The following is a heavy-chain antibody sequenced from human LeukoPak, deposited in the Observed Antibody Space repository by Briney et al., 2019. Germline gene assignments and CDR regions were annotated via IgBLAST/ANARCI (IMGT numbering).Heavy chain of an antibody. J-gene: IGHJ4*02. D-gene: IGHD6-6*01. V-gene: IGHV1-3*03. CDR3: ARGLIAARPGGGLGY. CDR1: GYTFTSYA. Sequence: GASVKVSCKASGYTFTSYAMHWVRQAPGQKLEWMGWIDAGNGNTKYSQEFQGRVTITRDTSASTAYMELSSLRSEDMAVYYCARGLIAARPGGGLGYWGQGTLVTVSS. CDR2: IDAGNGNT.